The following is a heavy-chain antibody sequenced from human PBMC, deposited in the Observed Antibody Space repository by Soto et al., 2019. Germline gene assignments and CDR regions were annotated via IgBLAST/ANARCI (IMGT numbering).Heavy chain of an antibody. CDR3: ARDQAGYNSGPIDY. V-gene: IGHV3-33*01. Sequence: QVQLVESGGGVVQPGRSLRLSCAASGFTFSSYGMHWVRQAPGKGLEWVAVIWYDGSNKYYADSVKGRFTISRDNSKNTLYLQRNSLRAEDTAVYYCARDQAGYNSGPIDYWGQGTLVTVSS. D-gene: IGHD3-9*01. J-gene: IGHJ4*02. CDR1: GFTFSSYG. CDR2: IWYDGSNK.